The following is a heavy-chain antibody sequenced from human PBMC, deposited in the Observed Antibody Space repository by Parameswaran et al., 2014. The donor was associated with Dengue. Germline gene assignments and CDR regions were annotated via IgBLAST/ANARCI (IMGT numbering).Heavy chain of an antibody. D-gene: IGHD4-17*01. CDR2: IYYSGST. V-gene: IGHV4-59*08. CDR3: ARRSGSTMTKPFDY. J-gene: IGHJ4*02. Sequence: VRQMPGKGLEWIGYIYYSGSTNYNPSLKSRVTISVDTSKNQFSLKLSSVTAADTAVYYCARRSGSTMTKPFDYWGQGTLVTVSS.